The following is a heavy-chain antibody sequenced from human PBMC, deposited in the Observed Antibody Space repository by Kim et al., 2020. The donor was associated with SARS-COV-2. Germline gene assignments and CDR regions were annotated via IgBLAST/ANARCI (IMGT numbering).Heavy chain of an antibody. J-gene: IGHJ4*02. V-gene: IGHV3-23*01. CDR1: GFTFSSYA. CDR3: AKYGANDIVVVVAAIHLDY. CDR2: ISGSGGST. D-gene: IGHD2-15*01. Sequence: GGSLRLSCAASGFTFSSYAMSWVRQAPGKGLEWVSAISGSGGSTYYADSVKGRFTISRDNSKNTLYLQMNSLRAEDTAVYYCAKYGANDIVVVVAAIHLDYWGQGTLVTVSS.